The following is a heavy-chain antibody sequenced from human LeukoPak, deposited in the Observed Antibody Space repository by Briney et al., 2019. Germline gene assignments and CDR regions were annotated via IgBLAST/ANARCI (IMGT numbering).Heavy chain of an antibody. D-gene: IGHD3-10*01. CDR1: GGSISSYY. CDR2: IYYSGST. J-gene: IGHJ6*02. Sequence: PSETLSLTCTVSGGSISSYYWSWIRQPPGKGLEWIGYIYYSGSTNYNPSLKSRVTISVDTPKNQFSLKLSSVTAADTAVYYCARYVDGSGRPYYYGMDVWGQGTTVTVSS. CDR3: ARYVDGSGRPYYYGMDV. V-gene: IGHV4-59*08.